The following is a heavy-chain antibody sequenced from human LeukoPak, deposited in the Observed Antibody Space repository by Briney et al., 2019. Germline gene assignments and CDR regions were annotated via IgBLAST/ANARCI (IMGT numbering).Heavy chain of an antibody. Sequence: ASVKVSCKASGGTFSSYAISWVRQAPGQGLEWMGRIIPILGIANYAQKFQGRVTITADKSTSTAYTALSSLRSEDTAVYYCARSSGRLIAAAESNAFDIWGQGTMVAVSS. J-gene: IGHJ3*02. D-gene: IGHD6-13*01. CDR3: ARSSGRLIAAAESNAFDI. CDR2: IIPILGIA. CDR1: GGTFSSYA. V-gene: IGHV1-69*04.